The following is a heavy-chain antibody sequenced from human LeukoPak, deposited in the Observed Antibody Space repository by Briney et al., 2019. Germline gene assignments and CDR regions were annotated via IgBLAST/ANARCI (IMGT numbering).Heavy chain of an antibody. Sequence: GGSLRLSCAAPGFTFSPYAMNWVRKAPGKGLEGVSYINDDSSDIHYAGSVRGRFTISRDDARKTLYLQLSSLRVEDTAVYYCARDTFQPGLIDSWGQGTLVTVSS. D-gene: IGHD2-2*01. CDR3: ARDTFQPGLIDS. CDR2: INDDSSDI. V-gene: IGHV3-21*05. J-gene: IGHJ4*02. CDR1: GFTFSPYA.